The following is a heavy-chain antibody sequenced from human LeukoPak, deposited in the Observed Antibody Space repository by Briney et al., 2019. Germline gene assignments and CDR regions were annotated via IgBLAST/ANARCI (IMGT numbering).Heavy chain of an antibody. CDR2: INHSGST. J-gene: IGHJ3*02. CDR3: ASGADAFDI. Sequence: SETLSLTCAVYGGSFSGYYRSWIRQPPGKGLEWIGEINHSGSTNYNPSLKSRVTISVDTSKNQFSLKLSSVTAADTAVYYCASGADAFDIWGQGTMVTVSS. CDR1: GGSFSGYY. V-gene: IGHV4-34*01.